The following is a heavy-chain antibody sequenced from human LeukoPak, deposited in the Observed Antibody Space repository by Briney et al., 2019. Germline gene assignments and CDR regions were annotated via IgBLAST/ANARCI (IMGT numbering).Heavy chain of an antibody. V-gene: IGHV4-4*07. CDR2: IYTSGST. Sequence: SETLSLTCTVSGGSISSYYWSWIRQPAGKGLEWIGRIYTSGSTNYNPSLKSRVTMSVDTSKNQFSLKLSSVTAAGTAVYYCARDSTIGYCSGGSCYSTSYFDYWGQGTLVTVPS. D-gene: IGHD2-15*01. J-gene: IGHJ4*02. CDR3: ARDSTIGYCSGGSCYSTSYFDY. CDR1: GGSISSYY.